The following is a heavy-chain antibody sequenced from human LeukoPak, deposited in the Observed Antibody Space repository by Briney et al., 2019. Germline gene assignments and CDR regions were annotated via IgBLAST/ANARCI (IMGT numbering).Heavy chain of an antibody. CDR3: VRSSGSFDY. Sequence: GGSLRLSCAASGFTFSVCGIHRVRRAPGKGLEWVAVIWSDSSHKYYADSVKGRFTISRDNSRKTLYLQMNSLRVEDTAVYYCVRSSGSFDYWGQGTLVTVSS. J-gene: IGHJ4*02. CDR2: IWSDSSHK. V-gene: IGHV3-33*01. CDR1: GFTFSVCG. D-gene: IGHD3-10*01.